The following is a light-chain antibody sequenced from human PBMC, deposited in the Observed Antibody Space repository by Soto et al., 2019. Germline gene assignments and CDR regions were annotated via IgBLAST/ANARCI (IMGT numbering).Light chain of an antibody. J-gene: IGKJ4*01. V-gene: IGKV1-6*01. CDR1: QGIRND. Sequence: AIQMTQSPSSLSASVGDRVTITCRASQGIRNDLGWYQQEPGKAPKLLIYAASSLESGVPSRFSGSGSGTDFTLTISSLQPEDFAVYFCQQYASSPPLTFGGGTKVDIK. CDR2: AAS. CDR3: QQYASSPPLT.